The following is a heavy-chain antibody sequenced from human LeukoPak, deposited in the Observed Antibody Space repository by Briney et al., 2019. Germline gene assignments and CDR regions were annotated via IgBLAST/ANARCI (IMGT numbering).Heavy chain of an antibody. D-gene: IGHD5-24*01. CDR2: ITGSTGTT. J-gene: IGHJ4*02. V-gene: IGHV3-23*01. CDR3: AKGKGMVYNTYCFDR. CDR1: GSTSSSFF. Sequence: GASLRSSCAAFGSTSSSFFITWCRQPPGKGLEGGSSITGSTGTTSYADAVKGRFTITRDNSEYTLYLHMNSLRADDTAGYYCAKGKGMVYNTYCFDRWGQGSLVTVSS.